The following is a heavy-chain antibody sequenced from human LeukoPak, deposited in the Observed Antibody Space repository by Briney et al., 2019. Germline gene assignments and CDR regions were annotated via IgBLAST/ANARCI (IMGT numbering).Heavy chain of an antibody. CDR2: INPSGGST. Sequence: ASVKVSCKASGYTFTSYCIHWVRQAPGQGLEWMGIINPSGGSTSYAQKFQGRVTMTRDTSTSTVYMELYSLRSEDTAVYYCARGAAMTTVDQGPGADYWGQGTLVTVSS. V-gene: IGHV1-46*01. J-gene: IGHJ4*02. D-gene: IGHD4-23*01. CDR1: GYTFTSYC. CDR3: ARGAAMTTVDQGPGADY.